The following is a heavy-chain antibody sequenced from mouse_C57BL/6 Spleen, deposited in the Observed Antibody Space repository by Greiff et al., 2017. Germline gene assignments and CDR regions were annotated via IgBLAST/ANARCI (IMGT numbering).Heavy chain of an antibody. CDR2: IYPGDGDT. D-gene: IGHD1-1*01. Sequence: VQLQQSGPELVKPGASVKISCKASGYAFSSSWMNWVKQRPGKGLEWIGRIYPGDGDTNYNGKFKGKATLTADKSSSTAYMQLSSLTSEDSAVYFYSRDYYGGGYAMDYWGQVASVTVSS. CDR3: SRDYYGGGYAMDY. CDR1: GYAFSSSW. J-gene: IGHJ4*01. V-gene: IGHV1-82*01.